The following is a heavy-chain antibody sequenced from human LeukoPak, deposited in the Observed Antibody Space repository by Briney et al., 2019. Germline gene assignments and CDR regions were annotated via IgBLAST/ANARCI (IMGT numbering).Heavy chain of an antibody. D-gene: IGHD3-9*01. Sequence: RASVKVSCKASGYTFTGYYMHWVRQAPGQGLEWMGWINPNSGGTNYAQKFQGRVTMTRDTSISTAYMELSRLRSDDTAVYYCARGISYDILTGYYFGNDAFDIWGQGTMVTVSS. CDR2: INPNSGGT. CDR3: ARGISYDILTGYYFGNDAFDI. CDR1: GYTFTGYY. V-gene: IGHV1-2*02. J-gene: IGHJ3*02.